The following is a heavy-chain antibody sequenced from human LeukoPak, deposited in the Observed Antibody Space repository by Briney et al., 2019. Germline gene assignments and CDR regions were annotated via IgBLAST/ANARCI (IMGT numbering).Heavy chain of an antibody. D-gene: IGHD3-10*01. CDR1: GGSNSSYY. V-gene: IGHV4-59*01. CDR3: ARDGTYGSGRSGREYFQH. J-gene: IGHJ1*01. CDR2: IYYSGST. Sequence: PSETLSLTCTVSGGSNSSYYWSWIRQPPGKGLEWIGYIYYSGSTNYNPSLKSRVTISVDTSKNQFSLKLSSVTAADTAVYYCARDGTYGSGRSGREYFQHWGQGTLVTVSS.